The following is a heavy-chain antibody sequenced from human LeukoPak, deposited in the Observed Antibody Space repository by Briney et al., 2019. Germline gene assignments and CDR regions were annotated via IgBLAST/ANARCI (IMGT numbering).Heavy chain of an antibody. CDR2: ISGSGGSI. V-gene: IGHV3-23*01. J-gene: IGHJ4*02. Sequence: GGSLRLSCAASGFTFSSYAMSWVRQAPGKGLEWVLSISGSGGSIYYADSVKGRFTISRDNSKSTLYLQMNSLRAEDTAIYYCAKEAVAAAGPFDYWGQGTLVTVSS. CDR1: GFTFSSYA. D-gene: IGHD6-13*01. CDR3: AKEAVAAAGPFDY.